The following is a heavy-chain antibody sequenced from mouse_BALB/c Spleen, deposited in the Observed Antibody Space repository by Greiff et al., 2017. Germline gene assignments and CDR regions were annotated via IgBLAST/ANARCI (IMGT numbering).Heavy chain of an antibody. V-gene: IGHV1-55*01. D-gene: IGHD1-1*01. Sequence: VQLQQPGAELVKPGTSVKLSCKASGYNFTSYWINWVKLRPGQGLEWIGDIYPGSGSTNYNEKFKSKATLTVDTSSSTAYMQLSSLASEDSALYYCARRCLYPYYFDYWGQGTTLTVSS. CDR1: GYNFTSYW. CDR2: IYPGSGST. J-gene: IGHJ2*01. CDR3: ARRCLYPYYFDY.